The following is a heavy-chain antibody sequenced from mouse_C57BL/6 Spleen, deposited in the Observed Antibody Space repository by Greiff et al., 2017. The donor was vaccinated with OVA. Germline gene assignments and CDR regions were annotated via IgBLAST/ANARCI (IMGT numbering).Heavy chain of an antibody. CDR1: GFSLTSYA. Sequence: VMLVESGPGLVAPSQSLSITCTVSGFSLTSYAISWVRQPPGKGLEWLGVIWTGGGTNYNSALKSRLSISKDNSKSQVFLKMNSLQTDDTARYYCARKSYGNLYWYFDVWGTGTTVTVSS. D-gene: IGHD2-1*01. CDR3: ARKSYGNLYWYFDV. V-gene: IGHV2-9-1*01. CDR2: IWTGGGT. J-gene: IGHJ1*03.